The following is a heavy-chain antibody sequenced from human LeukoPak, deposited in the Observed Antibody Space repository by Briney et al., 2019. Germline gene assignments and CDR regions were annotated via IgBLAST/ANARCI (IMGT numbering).Heavy chain of an antibody. CDR1: GFTFSSHA. V-gene: IGHV3-23*01. J-gene: IGHJ4*02. CDR3: AKVRKMSYYSYYFDY. CDR2: ISGSGGDT. Sequence: GGSLRLSCAASGFTFSSHAMSWVRQAPGKGLEWVSAISGSGGDTSYAGSVKGRFTISRDNSKNTLYLQMNSLRAEDTAVYYCAKVRKMSYYSYYFDYWGQGTLVTVSS. D-gene: IGHD3-10*01.